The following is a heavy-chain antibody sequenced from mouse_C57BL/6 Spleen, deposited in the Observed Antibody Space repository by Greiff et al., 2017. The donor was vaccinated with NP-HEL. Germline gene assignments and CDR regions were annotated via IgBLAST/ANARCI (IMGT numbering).Heavy chain of an antibody. CDR1: GYSITSGYY. Sequence: EVQLQQSGPGLVKPSQSLSLTCSVTGYSITSGYYWNWIRQFPGNKLEWMGYISYDGSNNYNPSLKNRISITRDTSKNQFFLKLNSVTTEDTATYYCAREVGYYSKAWFAYWGQGTLVTVSA. V-gene: IGHV3-6*01. CDR3: AREVGYYSKAWFAY. CDR2: ISYDGSN. J-gene: IGHJ3*01. D-gene: IGHD2-5*01.